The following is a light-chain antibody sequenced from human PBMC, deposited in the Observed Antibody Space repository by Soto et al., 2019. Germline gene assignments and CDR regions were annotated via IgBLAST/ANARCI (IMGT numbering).Light chain of an antibody. J-gene: IGKJ1*01. CDR2: AAS. V-gene: IGKV1-39*01. Sequence: DVQMTQSPSSLSASVGDSVSITCRASQRISTSLNWYQQKPGKAPKLLIYAASSLQSGVPSTFSGRGSGTDFTLTISSLQPEEFATYVCKQSYSSLRTVGPGTKGEI. CDR3: KQSYSSLRT. CDR1: QRISTS.